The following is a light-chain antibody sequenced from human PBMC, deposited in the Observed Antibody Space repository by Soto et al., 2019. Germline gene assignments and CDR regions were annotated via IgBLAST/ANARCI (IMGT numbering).Light chain of an antibody. V-gene: IGLV1-40*01. CDR1: SSNIGAGKD. J-gene: IGLJ1*01. CDR3: QSYGTSLSGLYV. CDR2: SNN. Sequence: QSVLTQPPSVSGVPGQRVTISCTGSSSNIGAGKDVHWYQQLPGTAPKVLIYSNNNRPSGVPDRFSVSKSGTSASLAITGLQVEDEADYFCQSYGTSLSGLYVFGTGTKSPS.